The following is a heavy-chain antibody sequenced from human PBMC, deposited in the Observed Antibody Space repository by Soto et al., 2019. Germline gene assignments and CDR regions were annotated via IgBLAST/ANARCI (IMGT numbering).Heavy chain of an antibody. CDR1: GGSFSGYY. CDR3: AGLRELWPGAYYYYYGMDX. V-gene: IGHV4-34*01. CDR2: INHSGTT. J-gene: IGHJ6*02. D-gene: IGHD1-26*01. Sequence: SDTLSLTFAVNGGSFSGYYWSWIRQPPGKGLEWILEINHSGTTNYNPSLKSRVTISVDTSKNQFSLKLTSVTAADAAVYYCAGLRELWPGAYYYYYGMDXWGQGTTVTVS.